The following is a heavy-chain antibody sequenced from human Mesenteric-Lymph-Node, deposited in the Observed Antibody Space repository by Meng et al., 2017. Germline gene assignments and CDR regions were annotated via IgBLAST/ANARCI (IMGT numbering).Heavy chain of an antibody. CDR2: INPNSGGT. V-gene: IGHV1-2*06. J-gene: IGHJ6*02. Sequence: ASVKVSCQASGYTFTGYYMHWVRQAPGQGLEWMGRINPNSGGTNYAQKSQGRVTMTRDTSISTAYMELSRLRSDDTAVYYCARVWGYYDISGYCPPSYYGMDVWGQGTTVTVSS. D-gene: IGHD3-22*01. CDR1: GYTFTGYY. CDR3: ARVWGYYDISGYCPPSYYGMDV.